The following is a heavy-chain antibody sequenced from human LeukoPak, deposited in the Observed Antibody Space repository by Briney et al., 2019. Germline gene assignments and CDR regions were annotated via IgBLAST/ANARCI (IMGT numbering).Heavy chain of an antibody. J-gene: IGHJ4*02. CDR1: GFTFSSYS. Sequence: GGSLRLSGAASGFTFSSYSMNWVRQAPGKGLEWVSYISTGSSTIYYADSVKGRFTISRDNAKNSLYLQMNSLRDEDTAVYYCARLPLSYCGGDCYFGWGQGTLVTVSS. CDR2: ISTGSSTI. CDR3: ARLPLSYCGGDCYFG. D-gene: IGHD2-21*01. V-gene: IGHV3-48*02.